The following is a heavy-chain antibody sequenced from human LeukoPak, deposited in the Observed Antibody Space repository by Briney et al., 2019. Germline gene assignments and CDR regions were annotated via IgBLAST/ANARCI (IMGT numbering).Heavy chain of an antibody. CDR2: ISGNGGST. Sequence: PGGSVTLSCAASVFTFSSYAMSWVRQAPGKGLEWGSAISGNGGSTYYADSVKGRFTISRDNSKNTLHLQMNSLRAEDTAVYYCAKDPYYYDSSGYYYPTFFDYWGQGTLVTVSS. J-gene: IGHJ4*02. CDR1: VFTFSSYA. CDR3: AKDPYYYDSSGYYYPTFFDY. V-gene: IGHV3-23*01. D-gene: IGHD3-22*01.